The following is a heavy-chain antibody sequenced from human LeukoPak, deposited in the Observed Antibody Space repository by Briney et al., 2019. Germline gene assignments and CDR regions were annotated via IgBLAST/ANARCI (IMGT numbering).Heavy chain of an antibody. CDR2: IYTSGST. CDR1: GGSISSYY. D-gene: IGHD1-14*01. CDR3: ARGRRENTGVNWFDP. J-gene: IGHJ5*02. V-gene: IGHV4-4*08. Sequence: KPSETLSLTCTVSGGSISSYYWSWIRQPPGKGLEWIGRIYTSGSTNYNPSLKSRVTISVDTSKNQFSLKLSSVTAADTAVYYCARGRRENTGVNWFDPWGQGTLVTVSS.